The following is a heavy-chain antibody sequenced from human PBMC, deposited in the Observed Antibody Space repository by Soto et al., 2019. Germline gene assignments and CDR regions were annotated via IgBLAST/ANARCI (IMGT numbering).Heavy chain of an antibody. CDR1: GFTFSSYS. Sequence: EVQLVESGGGLVKPGGSLRLSCAASGFTFSSYSMNWVRQAPGKGLEWVSSISSSSSYIYYADSVKGRFTISRDNAKNSLYLQMNSLRAEDTAVYYCAREGRYGGNSFDYWGQGTLVTVSS. CDR2: ISSSSSYI. CDR3: AREGRYGGNSFDY. V-gene: IGHV3-21*01. D-gene: IGHD4-17*01. J-gene: IGHJ4*02.